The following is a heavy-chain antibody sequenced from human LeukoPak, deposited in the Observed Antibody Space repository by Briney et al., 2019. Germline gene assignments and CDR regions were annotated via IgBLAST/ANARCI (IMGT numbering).Heavy chain of an antibody. CDR1: GGSISSYC. D-gene: IGHD5-18*01. CDR3: ARLGWTAVGNY. V-gene: IGHV4-59*01. J-gene: IGHJ4*02. CDR2: IYYSGST. Sequence: SETLSLTCTVSGGSISSYCWSWIRQPPGKGLEWIGYIYYSGSTNYNPSLKSRVTISVDTSKNQFSLKLSSVTAADTAVYYCARLGWTAVGNYWGQGTLVTVSS.